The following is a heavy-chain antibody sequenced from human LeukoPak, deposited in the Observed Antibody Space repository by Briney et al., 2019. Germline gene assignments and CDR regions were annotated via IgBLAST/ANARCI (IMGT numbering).Heavy chain of an antibody. D-gene: IGHD5-24*01. CDR3: ASVRDGYNDAYDI. Sequence: ASVKVSCKVSGYTLTELSIHWVRQAPGKGLEWMGGFDPEDVETIHAQKFHGRVTMTEDTSTDTAYMELSRLRSEDTAVYYCASVRDGYNDAYDIWGQGTMVTVTS. V-gene: IGHV1-24*01. J-gene: IGHJ3*02. CDR1: GYTLTELS. CDR2: FDPEDVET.